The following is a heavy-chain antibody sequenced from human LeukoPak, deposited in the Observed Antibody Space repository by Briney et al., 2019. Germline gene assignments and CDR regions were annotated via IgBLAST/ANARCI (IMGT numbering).Heavy chain of an antibody. CDR3: ARLYKLLWVLSTVTTWAV. CDR2: IYYSGST. D-gene: IGHD4-11*01. V-gene: IGHV4-39*01. Sequence: SETLSLTCTVSGGSISSSSYYWGWIRQPQGKGLEWFGSIYYSGSTYYNPSLKSRVTISVDTSKNQFSLKLSSVTAADTAVYYCARLYKLLWVLSTVTTWAVWGKGTTVTVSS. J-gene: IGHJ6*04. CDR1: GGSISSSSYY.